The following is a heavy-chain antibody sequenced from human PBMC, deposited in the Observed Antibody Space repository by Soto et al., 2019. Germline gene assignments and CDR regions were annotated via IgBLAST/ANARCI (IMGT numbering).Heavy chain of an antibody. Sequence: SVKVSCKASGGTFSSYAISWVRQAPGQGLEWMGGIIPIFGTANYAQKFQGRVTITAGESTSTAYMELSSLRSEDTAVYYCASQGAGRRDDFWSGHRSGYYGMDVWGQGTTVTVSS. CDR2: IIPIFGTA. J-gene: IGHJ6*02. CDR1: GGTFSSYA. V-gene: IGHV1-69*13. D-gene: IGHD3-3*01. CDR3: ASQGAGRRDDFWSGHRSGYYGMDV.